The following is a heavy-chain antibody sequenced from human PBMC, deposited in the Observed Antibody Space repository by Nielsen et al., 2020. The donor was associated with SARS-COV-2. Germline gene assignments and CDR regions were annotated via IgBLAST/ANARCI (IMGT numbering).Heavy chain of an antibody. CDR3: ARLSHDYDILTCYYDY. CDR1: GYSFTSYW. CDR2: IYPGDSDT. V-gene: IGHV5-51*01. Sequence: GESLKISCKGSGYSFTSYWIGWVRQMPGKGLEWMGIIYPGDSDTRYSPSFQGQVTISADKSISTAYLQWSSLKASDTAMYYCARLSHDYDILTCYYDYWGQGTLVTVSS. D-gene: IGHD3-9*01. J-gene: IGHJ4*02.